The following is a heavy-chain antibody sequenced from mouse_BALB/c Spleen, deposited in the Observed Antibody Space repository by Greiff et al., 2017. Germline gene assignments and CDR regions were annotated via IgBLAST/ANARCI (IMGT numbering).Heavy chain of an antibody. V-gene: IGHV2-9*02. J-gene: IGHJ2*01. D-gene: IGHD1-2*01. CDR3: ARGDYGTFLDY. CDR1: GFSLTSYG. Sequence: VQRVESGPGLVAPSQSLSITCTVSGFSLTSYGVHWVRQPPGKGLEWLGVIWAGGSTNYNSALMSRLSISKHNSKSQVFLKMNSLQTDDTAMYYCARGDYGTFLDYWGQGTTLTVSS. CDR2: IWAGGST.